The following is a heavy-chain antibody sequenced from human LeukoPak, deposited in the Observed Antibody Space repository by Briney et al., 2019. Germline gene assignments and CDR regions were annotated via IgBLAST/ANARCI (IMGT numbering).Heavy chain of an antibody. CDR2: IIPILGIA. V-gene: IGHV1-69*04. Sequence: SVKVSCKASGGTFSSYAIGWVRQAPGQGLEWMGRIIPILGIANYAQKFQGRVTITADKSTSTAYMELSSLRSEDTAVYYCARGGIVAARLNYYYGMDVWGQGTTVTVSS. D-gene: IGHD6-6*01. J-gene: IGHJ6*02. CDR1: GGTFSSYA. CDR3: ARGGIVAARLNYYYGMDV.